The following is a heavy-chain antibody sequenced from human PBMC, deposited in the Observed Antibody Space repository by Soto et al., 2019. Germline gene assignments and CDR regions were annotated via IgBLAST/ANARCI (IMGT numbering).Heavy chain of an antibody. V-gene: IGHV1-24*01. CDR1: GYTLTELS. CDR3: ATAAKYDFWSGYRNEHYYYYYMDV. CDR2: FDPEDGET. J-gene: IGHJ6*03. D-gene: IGHD3-3*01. Sequence: ASVKVSCKVSGYTLTELSMHWVRQAPGKGLEWMGGFDPEDGETIYAQKFQGRVTMTEDTSTDTAYMELSSLRSEDTAVYYCATAAKYDFWSGYRNEHYYYYYMDVWGKGTTVTVSS.